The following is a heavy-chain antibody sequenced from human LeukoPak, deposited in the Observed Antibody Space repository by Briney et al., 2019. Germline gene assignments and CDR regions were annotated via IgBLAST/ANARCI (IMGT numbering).Heavy chain of an antibody. D-gene: IGHD3-10*01. J-gene: IGHJ4*02. Sequence: GGSLRLSCAASGFTVSGNYMNWVRQAPGKGLEWISILYTSGSTYYADSVRGRFTISRDNSRNTVYLQMNSLRVEDTAVYYCAIWFGELSGQWGKGTLVTVSS. CDR2: LYTSGST. V-gene: IGHV3-53*01. CDR1: GFTVSGNY. CDR3: AIWFGELSGQ.